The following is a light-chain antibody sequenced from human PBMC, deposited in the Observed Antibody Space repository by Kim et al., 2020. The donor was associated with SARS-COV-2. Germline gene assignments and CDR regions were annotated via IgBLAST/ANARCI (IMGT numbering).Light chain of an antibody. Sequence: ASVGDRVTISRRARQGVSNLLALYQQKPEIAPKLLIYAASSLPSRVPSRFSGSGSWTEFSLSIISLQPEDFAPYYFQQTNSFPLTFGGGSTVDIK. CDR3: QQTNSFPLT. CDR1: QGVSNL. J-gene: IGKJ4*01. V-gene: IGKV1D-12*01. CDR2: AAS.